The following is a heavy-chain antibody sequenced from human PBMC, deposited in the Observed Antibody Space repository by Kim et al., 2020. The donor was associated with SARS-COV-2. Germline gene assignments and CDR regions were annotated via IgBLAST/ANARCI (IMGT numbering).Heavy chain of an antibody. J-gene: IGHJ4*02. D-gene: IGHD5-12*01. CDR3: AKDEGGNVGIVATMYFDY. CDR1: GFTFSSSA. CDR2: ISGSGGST. Sequence: GGSLRLSCAASGFTFSSSAMSWVRQAPGKGLEWVSAISGSGGSTYYADSVKGRFTISRDNSKNTLYLQMNSQRAEDTVVYYCAKDEGGNVGIVATMYFDYRGQGTLVTVSS. V-gene: IGHV3-23*01.